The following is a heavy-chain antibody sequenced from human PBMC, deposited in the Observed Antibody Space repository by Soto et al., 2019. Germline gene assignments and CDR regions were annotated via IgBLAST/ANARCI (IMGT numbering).Heavy chain of an antibody. Sequence: QVQLVQSGAEVKKPGASVKVSCKASGYTFTSYAMHWVRQAPGQRLEWMGWINAGNGNTKYSQKFQGRVTITRDTSASSAYMELSSLRSEDTAVYYCASSGSESRPSNYLGQGTLVTVSS. V-gene: IGHV1-3*01. J-gene: IGHJ4*02. D-gene: IGHD3-10*01. CDR1: GYTFTSYA. CDR2: INAGNGNT. CDR3: ASSGSESRPSNY.